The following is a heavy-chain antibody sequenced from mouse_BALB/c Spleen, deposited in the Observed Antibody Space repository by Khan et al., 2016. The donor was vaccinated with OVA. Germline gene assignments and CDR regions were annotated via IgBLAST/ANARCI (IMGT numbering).Heavy chain of an antibody. V-gene: IGHV5-4*02. CDR2: ISDGGSYT. Sequence: EVELVESGGGLVKPGGSLKLSCAASGFTFSDYYMYWVRQTPEKRLEWVATISDGGSYTYYTDSVKGRFPISRDDAKHNLYLQLSSLKSEDTAIYYCVRGYYGDPFAYWGQGTLVTVSA. D-gene: IGHD2-13*01. J-gene: IGHJ3*01. CDR3: VRGYYGDPFAY. CDR1: GFTFSDYY.